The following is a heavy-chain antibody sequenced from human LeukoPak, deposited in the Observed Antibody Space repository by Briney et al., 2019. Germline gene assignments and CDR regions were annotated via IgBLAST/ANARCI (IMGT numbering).Heavy chain of an antibody. CDR2: ISSSSYI. J-gene: IGHJ6*02. CDR1: GFTFSSCS. CDR3: ARRNPYCSSTSCYDAPYYYYGMDV. D-gene: IGHD2-2*01. V-gene: IGHV3-21*01. Sequence: GGSLRLSCAASGFTFSSCSMNWVRQAPGKGLEWVSSISSSSYIYYADSVKGRFTISRDNAKNSLYLQMNSLRAEDTAVYYCARRNPYCSSTSCYDAPYYYYGMDVWGQGTTVTVSS.